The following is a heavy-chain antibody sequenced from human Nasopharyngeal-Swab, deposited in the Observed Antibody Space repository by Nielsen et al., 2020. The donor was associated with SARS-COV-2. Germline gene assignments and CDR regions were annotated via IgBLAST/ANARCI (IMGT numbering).Heavy chain of an antibody. D-gene: IGHD2-8*02. Sequence: LRLSCFVSGASISSQYWTWLRQPPGKGLEWVGYIYDSGVTEYNPSLQSRVTISVDKSKNQFSLRLSSVSAADTAIYYCARGGAGSHWRYYIDYWGQGTRVTVSS. J-gene: IGHJ4*02. V-gene: IGHV4-59*11. CDR1: GASISSQY. CDR2: IYDSGVT. CDR3: ARGGAGSHWRYYIDY.